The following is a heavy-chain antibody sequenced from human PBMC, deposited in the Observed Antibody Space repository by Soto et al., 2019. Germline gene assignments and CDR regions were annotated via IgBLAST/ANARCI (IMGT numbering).Heavy chain of an antibody. J-gene: IGHJ6*02. D-gene: IGHD3-10*01. Sequence: PGESLKISCKGSGYSFTSYWIGWVRQMPGKGLEWMGIIYSGDSDTRYSPSFQGQVTISADKSIRPAYLQWSSLKASDTAMSYCGSGSYYNGKGLGYCYGMDVWAQGTPVTLAS. CDR3: GSGSYYNGKGLGYCYGMDV. V-gene: IGHV5-51*01. CDR1: GYSFTSYW. CDR2: IYSGDSDT.